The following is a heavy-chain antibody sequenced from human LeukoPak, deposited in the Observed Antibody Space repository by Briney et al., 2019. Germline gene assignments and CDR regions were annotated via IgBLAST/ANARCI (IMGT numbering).Heavy chain of an antibody. Sequence: PGRSLRLSCAASGFTHDDYAMHWVRQAPGKALEWVTGISWNSGSILYADSVKGRFTISRDNAKNSLYLQMNSLRAEDMALYYCAKDMGANVDRATPDYWGQGTLVTVSS. CDR3: AKDMGANVDRATPDY. J-gene: IGHJ4*02. V-gene: IGHV3-9*03. CDR2: ISWNSGSI. D-gene: IGHD5-18*01. CDR1: GFTHDDYA.